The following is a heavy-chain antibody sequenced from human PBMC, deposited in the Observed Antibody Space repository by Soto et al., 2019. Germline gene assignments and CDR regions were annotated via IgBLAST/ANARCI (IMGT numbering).Heavy chain of an antibody. CDR1: GGSIRGYY. CDR2: MHTSGST. D-gene: IGHD2-2*01. J-gene: IGHJ4*02. Sequence: PSEALSLTCTVSGGSIRGYYWSWIRQSAGMGLEWIGRMHTSGSTNYNPSLKSRVTFSVDMSKNQISLKLTSVTAADTALYYCVRASMPKAHFDSWGQGTPVTVSP. CDR3: VRASMPKAHFDS. V-gene: IGHV4-4*07.